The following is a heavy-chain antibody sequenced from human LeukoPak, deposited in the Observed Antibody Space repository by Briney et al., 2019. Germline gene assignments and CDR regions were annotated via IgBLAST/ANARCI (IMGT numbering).Heavy chain of an antibody. V-gene: IGHV3-23*01. D-gene: IGHD2-2*01. J-gene: IGHJ6*02. CDR3: VKDRPCETCMPMDA. CDR2: LGRSGGYK. Sequence: GTSLRLSCAGSVFTFSNYGMHWVREAPGKGLEWVAGLGRSGGYKYYADSVKGRFTISRDNSKDTVSLQMNSLRAEDSAIYFCVKDRPCETCMPMDAWGQGTTVTVSS. CDR1: VFTFSNYG.